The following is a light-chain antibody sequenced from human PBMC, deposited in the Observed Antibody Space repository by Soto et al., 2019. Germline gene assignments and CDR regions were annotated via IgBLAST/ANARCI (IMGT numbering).Light chain of an antibody. V-gene: IGKV3-15*01. J-gene: IGKJ1*01. CDR3: HQYNNCPQT. Sequence: EIVMTQSPATLSVSPGERATLSCRASQSVSSNLAWYHQKPGQAPTLLIYGASTRATGIPARLSGSWSWADFPLTISSLHSEDFVVYYCHQYNNCPQTFGQGTKVEIK. CDR2: GAS. CDR1: QSVSSN.